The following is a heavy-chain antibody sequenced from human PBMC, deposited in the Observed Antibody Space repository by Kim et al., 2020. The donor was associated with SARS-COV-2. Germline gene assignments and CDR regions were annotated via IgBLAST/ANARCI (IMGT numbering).Heavy chain of an antibody. CDR1: GGSISSSSYY. J-gene: IGHJ2*01. CDR2: IYYSGST. V-gene: IGHV4-39*01. D-gene: IGHD4-4*01. Sequence: SETLSLTCTVSGGSISSSSYYWGWIRQPPGKGLEWIGTIYYSGSTYYNPSLKSRVTISVDTSKNQFSLKLSSVTAADTAVYYCARLRTVTTGYWYFDLWG. CDR3: ARLRTVTTGYWYFDL.